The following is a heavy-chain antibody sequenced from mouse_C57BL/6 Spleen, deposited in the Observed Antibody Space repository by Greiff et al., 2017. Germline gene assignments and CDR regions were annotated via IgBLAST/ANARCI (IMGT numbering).Heavy chain of an antibody. J-gene: IGHJ4*01. V-gene: IGHV14-3*01. Sequence: EVKLQESVAELVRPGASVKLSCTASGFNIKNTYMHWVKQRPEQGLEWIGRIDPANGNTKYAPKFQGKATITADTSSNTAYLQLSSLTSEDTAIYYCARGPLYYSNSYAMDYWGQGTSVTVSS. D-gene: IGHD2-5*01. CDR2: IDPANGNT. CDR1: GFNIKNTY. CDR3: ARGPLYYSNSYAMDY.